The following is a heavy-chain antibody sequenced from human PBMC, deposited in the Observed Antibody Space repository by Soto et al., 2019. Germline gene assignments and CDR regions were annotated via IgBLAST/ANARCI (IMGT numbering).Heavy chain of an antibody. CDR3: ALNREVAATLWADFQH. Sequence: PSETLSLTCTVSGGSISSSSYYWGWIRQPPGKGLEWIGSIYYSGSTYYNPSLKSRVTISVDTSKNQFSLKLSSVTAADTAVYYCALNREVAATLWADFQHWGQGTLVTVSS. CDR1: GGSISSSSYY. J-gene: IGHJ1*01. D-gene: IGHD2-15*01. V-gene: IGHV4-39*01. CDR2: IYYSGST.